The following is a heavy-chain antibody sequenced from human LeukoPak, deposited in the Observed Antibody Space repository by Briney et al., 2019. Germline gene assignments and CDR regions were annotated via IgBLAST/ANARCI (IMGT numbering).Heavy chain of an antibody. V-gene: IGHV3-21*01. CDR1: VYIFSRHN. CDR3: SGYSGSYRDY. D-gene: IGHD1-26*01. CDR2: ITSGGTSI. J-gene: IGHJ4*02. Sequence: GGSLRLSCAASVYIFSRHNMNWVRQAPGKGLEWVSSITSGGTSIFYADSVRGRFTISRDTAKNTLYLQMDSLRVENTSVYYWSGYSGSYRDYWGQGPLVTVSS.